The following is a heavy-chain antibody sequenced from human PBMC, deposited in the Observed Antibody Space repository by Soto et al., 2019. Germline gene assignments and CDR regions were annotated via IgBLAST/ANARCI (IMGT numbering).Heavy chain of an antibody. V-gene: IGHV2-5*02. CDR3: IQSRCGGDCLQSYASHYYYGMDV. CDR2: IYGDDDK. Sequence: QITLKESGPPLVKPTQTLTLTCTFSGFSLSTSGGGVGWIRQPPGKALEWLAPIYGDDDKRYSPSLRSRLTISKDTSKNQVVLTMTNMDPVDTATYYCIQSRCGGDCLQSYASHYYYGMDVWGQGTTVTVSS. J-gene: IGHJ6*02. CDR1: GFSLSTSGGG. D-gene: IGHD2-21*02.